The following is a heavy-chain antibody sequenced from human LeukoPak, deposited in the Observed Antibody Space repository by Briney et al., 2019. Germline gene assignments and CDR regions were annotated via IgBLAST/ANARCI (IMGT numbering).Heavy chain of an antibody. V-gene: IGHV3-23*01. D-gene: IGHD3-22*01. Sequence: GGSLRLSCAASGFTFSSYAMSWVRQAPGKGLEWVSAISGSGGSTYYADSVKGRFTISRDNAKNSLYLQMNSLRAEDTAVYYCASWYDSSGYLVPPFDYWGQGTLVTVSS. CDR3: ASWYDSSGYLVPPFDY. CDR2: ISGSGGST. CDR1: GFTFSSYA. J-gene: IGHJ4*02.